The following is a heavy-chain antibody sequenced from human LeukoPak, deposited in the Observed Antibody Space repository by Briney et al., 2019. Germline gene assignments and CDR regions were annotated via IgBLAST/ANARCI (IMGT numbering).Heavy chain of an antibody. D-gene: IGHD1-7*01. V-gene: IGHV1-24*01. CDR3: ATVYTGTTYSFDY. Sequence: ASVKVSCKVSGYTLTELSMHWVRQAPGKGLEWMGGFDPEDGETIYAQKFQGRVTMTEDTSTDTAHMELSSLRSEDTAVYYCATVYTGTTYSFDYWGQGTLVTVSS. CDR2: FDPEDGET. CDR1: GYTLTELS. J-gene: IGHJ4*02.